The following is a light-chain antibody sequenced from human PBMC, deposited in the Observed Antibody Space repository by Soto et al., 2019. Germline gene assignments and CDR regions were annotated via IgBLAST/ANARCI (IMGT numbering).Light chain of an antibody. CDR2: DAS. CDR3: QPYNNWPIT. V-gene: IGKV3-15*01. Sequence: EVVMRLSLVTCSVFRGEGATLYCKFSQRIRDTLAGYQDKPGHTPRIVIYDASTRATGVLTRFSGSRSGADFTLTINSLHSEDFAVYYCQPYNNWPITFGGGTKV. J-gene: IGKJ4*01. CDR1: QRIRDT.